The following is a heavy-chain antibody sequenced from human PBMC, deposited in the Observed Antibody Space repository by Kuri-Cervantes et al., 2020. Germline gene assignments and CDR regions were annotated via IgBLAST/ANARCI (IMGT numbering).Heavy chain of an antibody. CDR1: GGSFSGYS. CDR2: INHSGSS. J-gene: IGHJ6*03. Sequence: GSLRLSCAVSGGSFSGYSWTWGLEWIGEINHSGSSTYNPSLKSRVTISVDTSKNQFSLKLSSVTAADTAVYYCARRVPAAIGYYYYYMDVWGKGTTVTVSS. D-gene: IGHD2-2*02. CDR3: ARRVPAAIGYYYYYMDV. V-gene: IGHV4-34*01.